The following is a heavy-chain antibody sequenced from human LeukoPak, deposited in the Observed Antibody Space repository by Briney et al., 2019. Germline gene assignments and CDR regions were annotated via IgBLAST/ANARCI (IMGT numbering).Heavy chain of an antibody. CDR1: GFTFSNAR. CDR2: IKSKTDGATT. D-gene: IGHD2-2*01. Sequence: GGSLRLSCAASGFTFSNARMSWVRQAPGKGLEWVGRIKSKTDGATTDYAAPVEGRFTISRDDSKTTVYLQMNSLKTEDTAVYFCTTEHSCSSTTCPLTFDNWGQGTLVTVSS. CDR3: TTEHSCSSTTCPLTFDN. J-gene: IGHJ4*02. V-gene: IGHV3-15*01.